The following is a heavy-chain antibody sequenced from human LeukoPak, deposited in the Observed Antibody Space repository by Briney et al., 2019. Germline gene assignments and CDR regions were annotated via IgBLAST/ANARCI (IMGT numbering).Heavy chain of an antibody. V-gene: IGHV3-20*04. CDR2: INWNGGST. D-gene: IGHD4-17*01. Sequence: SGGSLRLSCAASGFTFDDFGMSWVRQAPGKGLEWVSGINWNGGSTGYADSVKGRFTISRDNAKNSLYLQMNSLRAEDTALYYCAMTTVTKTSKYYYYYGMDVWGQGTTVTVSS. J-gene: IGHJ6*02. CDR3: AMTTVTKTSKYYYYYGMDV. CDR1: GFTFDDFG.